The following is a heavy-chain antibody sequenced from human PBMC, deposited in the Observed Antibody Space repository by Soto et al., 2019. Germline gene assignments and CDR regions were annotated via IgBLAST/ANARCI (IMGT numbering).Heavy chain of an antibody. J-gene: IGHJ6*03. D-gene: IGHD6-6*01. Sequence: GASVKVSCKASGYTFTSYDINWVRQATGQGLEWMGWMNPNSGNTGYAQKFQGRVTMTRNTSISTAYMELSSLRSEDTAVYYCARGDGSSDYYSYYMDVWGKGTTVTVSS. V-gene: IGHV1-8*01. CDR2: MNPNSGNT. CDR1: GYTFTSYD. CDR3: ARGDGSSDYYSYYMDV.